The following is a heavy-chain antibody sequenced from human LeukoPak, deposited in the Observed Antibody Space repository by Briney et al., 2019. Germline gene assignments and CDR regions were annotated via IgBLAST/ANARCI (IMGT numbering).Heavy chain of an antibody. CDR3: ARGHYDILTGESYYFDY. D-gene: IGHD3-9*01. V-gene: IGHV4-59*01. CDR1: GGSISSYY. CDR2: IYYSGST. J-gene: IGHJ4*02. Sequence: SETLSLTRTVSGGSISSYYWSWIRQPPGKGLEWIGYIYYSGSTNYNPSLKSRVTISVDTSKNQFSLKLSSVTAADTAVYYCARGHYDILTGESYYFDYWGQGTLVTVSS.